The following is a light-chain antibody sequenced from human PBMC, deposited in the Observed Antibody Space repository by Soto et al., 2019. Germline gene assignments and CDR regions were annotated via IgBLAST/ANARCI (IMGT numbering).Light chain of an antibody. CDR3: QQYYSSPTWT. CDR2: WAS. V-gene: IGKV4-1*01. CDR1: QSVLYGSNNKNY. Sequence: DIVMTQSPDSLAVSLGERATINCKSSQSVLYGSNNKNYLAWYQQKPGQPPKLLIYWASTRESGVPDRFSDSGSGTDFTLTISSLQAEDVAVYYCQQYYSSPTWTFGQGTKVEIK. J-gene: IGKJ1*01.